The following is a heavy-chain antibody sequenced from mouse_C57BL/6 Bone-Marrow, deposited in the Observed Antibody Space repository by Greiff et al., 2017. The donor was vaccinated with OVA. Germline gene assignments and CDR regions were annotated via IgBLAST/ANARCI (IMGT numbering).Heavy chain of an antibody. J-gene: IGHJ1*03. Sequence: VQLKESGPELVKPGASVKISCKASGYSLTDYNMNWVKQSNGKRLEWIGVINPNYGTTSYNQKFKGKATLTVDQSSSTAYMQLNSLTSEDSAVYYCARTDDYDGDWYFDVWGTGTTVTVSS. D-gene: IGHD2-4*01. CDR3: ARTDDYDGDWYFDV. V-gene: IGHV1-39*01. CDR2: INPNYGTT. CDR1: GYSLTDYN.